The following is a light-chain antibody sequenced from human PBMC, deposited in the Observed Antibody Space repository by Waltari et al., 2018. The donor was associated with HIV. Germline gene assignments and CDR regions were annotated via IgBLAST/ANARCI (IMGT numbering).Light chain of an antibody. V-gene: IGLV3-21*04. J-gene: IGLJ1*01. CDR3: QVWDSTTDHYV. CDR2: DSG. Sequence: SYVLTQPPSVSVAPGKTAKITCGGNNFRTKSVHWYQQKPGQAPVLIIYDSGDRPSGSPGRFSGSDSGNTATLTISRVEAGDEADYYCQVWDSTTDHYVFGSGTKVTVL. CDR1: NFRTKS.